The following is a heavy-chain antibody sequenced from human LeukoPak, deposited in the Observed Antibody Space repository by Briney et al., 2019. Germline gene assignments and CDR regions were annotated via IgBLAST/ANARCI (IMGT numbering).Heavy chain of an antibody. J-gene: IGHJ3*02. CDR3: ARGHTSNWHHVFDI. V-gene: IGHV3-7*04. D-gene: IGHD6-13*01. CDR1: GFTFSSYW. Sequence: GGSLRLSCAASGFTFSSYWMSWARQAPGRGLEWVANIKQGGNEIYYVDSVKGRFTISRDNAKNSLFLQMNSLRGDDTAVYFCARGHTSNWHHVFDIWGQGTMVTVSS. CDR2: IKQGGNEI.